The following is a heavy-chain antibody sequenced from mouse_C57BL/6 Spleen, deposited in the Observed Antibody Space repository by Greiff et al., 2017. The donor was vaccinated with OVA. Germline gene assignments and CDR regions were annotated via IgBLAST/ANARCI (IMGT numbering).Heavy chain of an antibody. J-gene: IGHJ4*01. D-gene: IGHD2-4*01. CDR2: ISSGGDYI. CDR1: GFTFSSYA. Sequence: EVKLMESGEGLVKPGGSLKLSCAASGFTFSSYAMSWVRQTPEKRLEWVAYISSGGDYIYYADTVKGRFTISRDNARNTLYLQMSSLKSEDTAMYYCTREGVYYDTRYAMDYWGQGTSVTVSS. V-gene: IGHV5-9-1*02. CDR3: TREGVYYDTRYAMDY.